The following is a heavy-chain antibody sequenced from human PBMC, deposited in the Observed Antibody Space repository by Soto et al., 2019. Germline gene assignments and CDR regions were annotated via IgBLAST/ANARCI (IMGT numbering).Heavy chain of an antibody. D-gene: IGHD3-22*01. CDR2: IRSKAYGGTT. J-gene: IGHJ4*02. CDR1: GFTFGDYA. CDR3: TRALLNYDSSGYGGYFDY. V-gene: IGHV3-49*04. Sequence: EVQLVESGGGLVQPGRSLRLSCTASGFTFGDYAMSWVRQAPGKGLEWVGFIRSKAYGGTTEYAASVKGRFTISRDDSKSIAYLQMNSLKTEDTAVYYCTRALLNYDSSGYGGYFDYWGQGTLVTVSS.